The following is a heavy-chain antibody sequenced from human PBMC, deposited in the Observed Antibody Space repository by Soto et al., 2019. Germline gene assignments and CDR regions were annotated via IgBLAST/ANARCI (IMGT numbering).Heavy chain of an antibody. J-gene: IGHJ4*02. Sequence: QVHLVQSGAEVKKPGASVKVSCKGSGYAFTTYGITWVRQAPGQGLEWMGWISAHNGNTNYAQKLQGRVTVTRDTSTSTAYMELRMLRSDDTAVYSCARGRYGDYWGQEALVTVSS. CDR2: ISAHNGNT. CDR3: ARGRYGDY. D-gene: IGHD1-1*01. CDR1: GYAFTTYG. V-gene: IGHV1-18*01.